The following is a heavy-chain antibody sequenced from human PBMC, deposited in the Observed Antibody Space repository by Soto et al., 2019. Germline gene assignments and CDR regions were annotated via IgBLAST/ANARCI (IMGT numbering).Heavy chain of an antibody. D-gene: IGHD2-15*01. Sequence: GSLRLSCAASGFTVSSNYMSWVRQAPGKGLEWVSVIYSGGSTYYADSVKGRFTISRDNSKNTLYLQMNSLRAEDTAVYYCARTLVARADFDYWGQGTLVTVSS. CDR2: IYSGGST. V-gene: IGHV3-66*01. J-gene: IGHJ4*02. CDR3: ARTLVARADFDY. CDR1: GFTVSSNY.